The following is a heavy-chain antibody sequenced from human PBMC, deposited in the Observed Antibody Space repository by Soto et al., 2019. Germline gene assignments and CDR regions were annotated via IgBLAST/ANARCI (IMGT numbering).Heavy chain of an antibody. V-gene: IGHV1-69*08. J-gene: IGHJ6*03. CDR1: GGTFTSDT. CDR2: IIPILGTG. D-gene: IGHD2-21*02. Sequence: QVQLVQSGPEVKKSGSSVKVSCKLSGGTFTSDTISWMRRAPGQGLEWMGRIIPILGTGNYAQKFQGRITITEDKSTNTGYMELSSLTSEDTAIYYCAREEGSYNMVTFPFYDMDVWGNGTTVTVSS. CDR3: AREEGSYNMVTFPFYDMDV.